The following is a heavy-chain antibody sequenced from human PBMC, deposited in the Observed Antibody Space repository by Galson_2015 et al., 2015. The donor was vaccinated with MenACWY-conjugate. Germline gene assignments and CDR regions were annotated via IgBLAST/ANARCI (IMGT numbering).Heavy chain of an antibody. J-gene: IGHJ6*03. CDR2: ISYDGSNK. D-gene: IGHD2-2*02. CDR3: AKDRRYCSSTSCYTPYYYYYYMDV. CDR1: GFTFSSYG. Sequence: SLRLSCAASGFTFSSYGMHWVRQAPGKGLEWVAVISYDGSNKYYADSVKGPFTISRDNSKNTLYLQMNSLRAEDTAVYYCAKDRRYCSSTSCYTPYYYYYYMDVWGKGTTVTVSS. V-gene: IGHV3-30*18.